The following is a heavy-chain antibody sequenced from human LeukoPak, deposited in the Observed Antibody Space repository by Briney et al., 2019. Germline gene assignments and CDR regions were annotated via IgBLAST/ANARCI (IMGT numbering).Heavy chain of an antibody. Sequence: PGGSLRLSCAASGFTFSSYSMNWVRQAPGKGLEWVSYISSSSSTIYYADSVKGRFTISRDNAKNSLYLQMNSLRAEDTAVYYCARDNGDYVWGSYVFDYWGQGTLVTVSS. CDR2: ISSSSSTI. V-gene: IGHV3-48*01. J-gene: IGHJ4*02. CDR1: GFTFSSYS. D-gene: IGHD3-16*01. CDR3: ARDNGDYVWGSYVFDY.